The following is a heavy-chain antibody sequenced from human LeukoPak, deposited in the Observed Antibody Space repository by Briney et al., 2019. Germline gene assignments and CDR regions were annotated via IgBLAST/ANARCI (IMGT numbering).Heavy chain of an antibody. CDR1: GFTFSDYY. D-gene: IGHD6-19*01. CDR3: ASSQSSVAGIVGG. Sequence: PGGSLRLSCAASGFTFSDYYMTWIRPAPGKGLEWVSYISGSGSNKYYADSVKGRFTISRDNAKNSLYLQMNSLRVEDTAVYYCASSQSSVAGIVGGWGQGTLVTVSS. V-gene: IGHV3-11*04. J-gene: IGHJ4*02. CDR2: ISGSGSNK.